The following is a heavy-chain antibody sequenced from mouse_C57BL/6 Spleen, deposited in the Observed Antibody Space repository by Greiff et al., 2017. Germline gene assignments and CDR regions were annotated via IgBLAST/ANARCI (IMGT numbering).Heavy chain of an antibody. CDR2: IHPNYGTT. CDR3: ARSDDYDGVYYFDY. D-gene: IGHD2-4*01. CDR1: GYSFTDYN. Sequence: VQLKESGPELVKPGASVKISCKASGYSFTDYNMNWVKQSNGKSLEWIGVIHPNYGTTSYNQKFKGKATLTVDQSSSTAYMQLNSLTSEDSAVYYCARSDDYDGVYYFDYWGQGTTLTVSS. J-gene: IGHJ2*01. V-gene: IGHV1-39*01.